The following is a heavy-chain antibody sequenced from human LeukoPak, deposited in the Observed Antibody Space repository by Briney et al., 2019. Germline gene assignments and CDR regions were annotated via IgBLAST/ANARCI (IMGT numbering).Heavy chain of an antibody. CDR1: GYTFTGYY. Sequence: ASVKVSCKASGYTFTGYYMHWVRQAPGQGLEWMGWISAYNGNTNYAQKLQGRVTMTTDTSTSTAYMELRSLRSDDTAVYYCARVDSYEGYDPWGQGTLVTVSS. V-gene: IGHV1-18*04. CDR2: ISAYNGNT. CDR3: ARVDSYEGYDP. J-gene: IGHJ5*02. D-gene: IGHD3-3*01.